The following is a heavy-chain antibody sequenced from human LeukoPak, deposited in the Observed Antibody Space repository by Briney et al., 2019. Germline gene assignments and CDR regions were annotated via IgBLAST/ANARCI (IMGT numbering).Heavy chain of an antibody. CDR3: ARVPSMTTVTRYYYYGMDV. CDR2: ISSSSSYT. V-gene: IGHV3-11*06. Sequence: GSLRLSCAASGFTFSDYYMSWIRQAPGKGLEWVSYISSSSSYTNYADSVKGRFTISRDNAKNSLYLQMNSLRAEDTAVYYCARVPSMTTVTRYYYYGMDVWGKGTTVTVSS. D-gene: IGHD4-17*01. CDR1: GFTFSDYY. J-gene: IGHJ6*04.